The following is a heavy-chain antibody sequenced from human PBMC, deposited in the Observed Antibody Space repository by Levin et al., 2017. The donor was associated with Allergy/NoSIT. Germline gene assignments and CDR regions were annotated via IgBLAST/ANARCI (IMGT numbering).Heavy chain of an antibody. CDR3: ARGIQLVDY. CDR1: GGSISRGDYY. D-gene: IGHD5-18*01. V-gene: IGHV4-30-4*01. J-gene: IGHJ4*02. CDR2: IYYTGST. Sequence: SETLSLTCTVSGGSISRGDYYWSWIRQPPGKGLEWIGYIYYTGSTYYNPSLRSRVTISLHTSKTQFSLKLNSVTAADTAMYYCARGIQLVDYWGQGTLVTVSS.